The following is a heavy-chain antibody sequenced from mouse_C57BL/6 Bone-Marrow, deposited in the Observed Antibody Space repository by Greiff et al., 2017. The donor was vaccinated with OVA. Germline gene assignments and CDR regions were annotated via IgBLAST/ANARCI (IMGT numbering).Heavy chain of an antibody. D-gene: IGHD2-1*01. J-gene: IGHJ2*01. CDR2: IDPSDSET. CDR1: GYTFTSYW. Sequence: QQSCKASGYTFTSYWMHWVKQRPIQGLEWIGNIDPSDSETHYNQKFKDKATLTVDKSSSTAYMQLSSLTSEDSAVYYCARLGGNYYFDYWGQGTTLTVSS. CDR3: ARLGGNYYFDY. V-gene: IGHV1-52*01.